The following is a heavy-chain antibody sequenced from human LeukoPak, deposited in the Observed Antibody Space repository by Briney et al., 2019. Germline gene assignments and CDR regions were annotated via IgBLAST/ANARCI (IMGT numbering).Heavy chain of an antibody. Sequence: PGGSLRLSCAASGFTLSSYSMNWVRQAPGKGLEWDSSISSSSIYIYYADSVKGRFTISRDNAKNSLYLQMNSLRAEDTAVYYCAREREYNYGHMLGYWGQGTLVTVSS. CDR2: ISSSSIYI. CDR1: GFTLSSYS. V-gene: IGHV3-21*01. J-gene: IGHJ4*02. D-gene: IGHD5-18*01. CDR3: AREREYNYGHMLGY.